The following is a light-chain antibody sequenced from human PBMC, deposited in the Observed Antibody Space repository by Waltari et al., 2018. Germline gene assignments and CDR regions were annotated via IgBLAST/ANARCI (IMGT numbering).Light chain of an antibody. V-gene: IGLV1-44*01. CDR3: AAWDDSLNAV. CDR2: SKN. J-gene: IGLJ2*01. CDR1: SSNIGSHT. Sequence: QSVLTQPPSASGTPGQRVTISCSGSSSNIGSHTVNWYQQRPGTAPQLLIHSKNQPPSGVPDRFAGSKSGTSASLAISGLQSEDEADYYCAAWDDSLNAVFGGGTKLTVL.